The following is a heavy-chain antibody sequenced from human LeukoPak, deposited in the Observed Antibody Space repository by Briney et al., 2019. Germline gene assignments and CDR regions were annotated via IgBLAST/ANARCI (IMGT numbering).Heavy chain of an antibody. CDR1: GYTFTNHD. J-gene: IGHJ3*01. Sequence: ASVKVSCKASGYTFTNHDFNWMRQASGQGLEWMGWMNPNSGATGYAQKFQGRVTMTRDTSISTAYMELSSLTSEDTAVYYCARDGRGAAAADDPLDLWGQGTTVTVS. D-gene: IGHD6-13*01. V-gene: IGHV1-8*01. CDR2: MNPNSGAT. CDR3: ARDGRGAAAADDPLDL.